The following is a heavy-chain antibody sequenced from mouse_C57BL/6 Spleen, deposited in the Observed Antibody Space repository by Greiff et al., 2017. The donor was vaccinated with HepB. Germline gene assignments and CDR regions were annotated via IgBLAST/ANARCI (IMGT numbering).Heavy chain of an antibody. Sequence: DVKLVESGGGLVQPGGSLKLSCAASGFTFSDYYMYWVRQTPDKRLEWVAYISNSGGRTYYPDTIKGRFTISRDNAKNTLYLQMSRLKSEDTAMYYCTRDGAMDYWGQGTSVTVSS. V-gene: IGHV5-12*01. CDR3: TRDGAMDY. CDR1: GFTFSDYY. CDR2: ISNSGGRT. J-gene: IGHJ4*01.